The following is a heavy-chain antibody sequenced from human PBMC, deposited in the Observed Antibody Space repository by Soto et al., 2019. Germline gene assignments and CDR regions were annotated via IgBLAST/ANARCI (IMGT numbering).Heavy chain of an antibody. D-gene: IGHD3-10*01. V-gene: IGHV1-69*02. Sequence: QVQLVQSGAEVKKPGSSVKVSCKASGGTFSSYTISWVRQAPGQGLEWMGRIIPILGIANYAQKFQGRVTITADKSTSTAYMELSSLRSEDTAVYYCARGYYYCSGSYQHTKGLGAFDIWGQGTMVTVSS. CDR1: GGTFSSYT. CDR2: IIPILGIA. J-gene: IGHJ3*02. CDR3: ARGYYYCSGSYQHTKGLGAFDI.